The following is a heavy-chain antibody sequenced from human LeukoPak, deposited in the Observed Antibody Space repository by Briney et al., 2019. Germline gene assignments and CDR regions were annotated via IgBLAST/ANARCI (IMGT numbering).Heavy chain of an antibody. Sequence: PGGSLRLSCAASGFTFSSYSMNWVRQAPGKGLEWVSYISSSSTIYYADSVKGRFTITRDNAKNSLYLQMNSLRAEDTAVYYCARGDSSGYYDYWGQGTLVTVSS. D-gene: IGHD3-22*01. J-gene: IGHJ4*02. CDR2: ISSSSTI. V-gene: IGHV3-48*01. CDR1: GFTFSSYS. CDR3: ARGDSSGYYDY.